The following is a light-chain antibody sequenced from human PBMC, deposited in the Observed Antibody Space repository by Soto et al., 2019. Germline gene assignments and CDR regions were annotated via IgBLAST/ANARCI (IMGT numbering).Light chain of an antibody. J-gene: IGKJ1*01. V-gene: IGKV1-5*01. CDR3: HQYKDYQET. CDR1: QSISSW. CDR2: DAS. Sequence: DIQMPQSPSTLSASVGDRVTITCRASQSISSWLAWYQQKPGKAPKLLIYDASSLQSGVPSRFSGSGSGTEFTLTISSLQPDDFATYYCHQYKDYQETFGQGTKVEIK.